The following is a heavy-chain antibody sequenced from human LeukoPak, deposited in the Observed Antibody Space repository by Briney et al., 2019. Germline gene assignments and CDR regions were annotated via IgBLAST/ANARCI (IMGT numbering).Heavy chain of an antibody. D-gene: IGHD2-15*01. Sequence: ASVKVSCKASGYTFTGYYMHWVRQAPGQGLEWMGWINPNSGGTNYAQKFQGRVTMTRDTSISTAYMELSRLRSDDTAVYYCATGYCSGGSCSYFDYWGQGTLVTVSS. CDR3: ATGYCSGGSCSYFDY. J-gene: IGHJ4*02. CDR2: INPNSGGT. V-gene: IGHV1-2*02. CDR1: GYTFTGYY.